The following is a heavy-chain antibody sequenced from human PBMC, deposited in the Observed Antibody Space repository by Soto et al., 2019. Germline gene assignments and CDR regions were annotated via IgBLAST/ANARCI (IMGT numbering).Heavy chain of an antibody. D-gene: IGHD3-10*01. CDR3: ARWMGSGSYYKGYYYYGMDV. Sequence: ASVKVSCKASGYTFTGYYMHWVRQAPGQGLEWMGWINPNSGGTNYAQKFQGWVTMTRDTSTSTAYMELSRLRSGDTAVYYCARWMGSGSYYKGYYYYGMDVWGQGTTVTVSS. J-gene: IGHJ6*02. V-gene: IGHV1-2*04. CDR2: INPNSGGT. CDR1: GYTFTGYY.